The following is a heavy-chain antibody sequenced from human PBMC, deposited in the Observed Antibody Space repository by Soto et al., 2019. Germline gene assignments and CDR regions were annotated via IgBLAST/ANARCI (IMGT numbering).Heavy chain of an antibody. CDR3: VRVVAIPGYPDY. Sequence: AGGSLRLSCAASGFTFSSYGMHWVRQAPGKGLEWVAVISYDGRNKNYADSVKGRFTISRDNSKNTLYLQMNSLRAEDTAVYYCVRVVAIPGYPDYWGQGTLVTVS. CDR1: GFTFSSYG. D-gene: IGHD5-12*01. CDR2: ISYDGRNK. V-gene: IGHV3-30*03. J-gene: IGHJ4*02.